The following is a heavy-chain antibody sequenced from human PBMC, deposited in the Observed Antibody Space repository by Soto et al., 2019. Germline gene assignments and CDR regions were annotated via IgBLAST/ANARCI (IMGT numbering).Heavy chain of an antibody. V-gene: IGHV3-30*18. CDR1: GFTFSSYG. J-gene: IGHJ4*02. Sequence: GGSLRLSCAASGFTFSSYGMHWVRQAPGKGLEWVAVISYDGSNKYYADSVKGRFTISRDNSKNTLYLQMNSLRAEDTAVYYCAKDYFYCDLRGYFDYWGQGTLVTVSS. D-gene: IGHD1-26*01. CDR3: AKDYFYCDLRGYFDY. CDR2: ISYDGSNK.